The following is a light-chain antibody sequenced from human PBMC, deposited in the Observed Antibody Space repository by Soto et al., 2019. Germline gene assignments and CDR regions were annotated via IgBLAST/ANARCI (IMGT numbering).Light chain of an antibody. CDR1: SSDVGSYNH. CDR3: CSYAGSNTFVV. CDR2: EGS. J-gene: IGLJ2*01. Sequence: QSALTQPASVSGSPGQSITISCTGTSSDVGSYNHVSWYQQHPGKAPKLMIYEGSKWPSGVSNRFSGSKSGTTASLTISGLHAEYEADYYCCSYAGSNTFVVFGGGTKVTVL. V-gene: IGLV2-23*03.